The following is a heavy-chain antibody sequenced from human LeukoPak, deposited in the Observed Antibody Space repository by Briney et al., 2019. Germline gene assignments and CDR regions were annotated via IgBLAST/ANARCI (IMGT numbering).Heavy chain of an antibody. CDR3: ARGSFGHFDR. CDR2: FYSSGGT. J-gene: IGHJ4*02. Sequence: SETLSLTCSVSGGSINDYYGNWIRQPAGKGLEWIGRFYSSGGTYYNPSLKSPVSISVDKSKNQFSLKLSSVTAADTAVYYCARGSFGHFDRWGQGTLVTVSS. D-gene: IGHD5-18*01. CDR1: GGSINDYY. V-gene: IGHV4-4*07.